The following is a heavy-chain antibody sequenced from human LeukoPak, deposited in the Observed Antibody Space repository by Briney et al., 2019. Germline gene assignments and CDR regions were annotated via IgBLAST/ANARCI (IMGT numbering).Heavy chain of an antibody. CDR1: GGSISSSSYY. CDR2: IYYSGST. V-gene: IGHV4-39*01. J-gene: IGHJ3*02. D-gene: IGHD1-1*01. CDR3: ASGGFPVRPHAFDI. Sequence: SETLSLTCTVSGGSISSSSYYWGWIRQPPGKGLEWIGSIYYSGSTYYNPSLKSRVTISVDTSKNQFSLKLSSVTAADTAVYYCASGGFPVRPHAFDIWGQGTMVTVSS.